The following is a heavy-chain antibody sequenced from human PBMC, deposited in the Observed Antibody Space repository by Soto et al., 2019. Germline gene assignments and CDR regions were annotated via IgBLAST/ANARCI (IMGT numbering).Heavy chain of an antibody. D-gene: IGHD4-17*01. CDR1: GGSISSGGYY. Sequence: SETLSLTCTVSGGSISSGGYYWSWIRQHPGKGLEWIGYIYYSGSTYYNPSLKSRVTISVDTSKNQFSLKLSSVTAADTAVYYCAIAHINIDYGGSYNWLDPWGQGTLVTVSS. CDR2: IYYSGST. CDR3: AIAHINIDYGGSYNWLDP. V-gene: IGHV4-31*03. J-gene: IGHJ5*02.